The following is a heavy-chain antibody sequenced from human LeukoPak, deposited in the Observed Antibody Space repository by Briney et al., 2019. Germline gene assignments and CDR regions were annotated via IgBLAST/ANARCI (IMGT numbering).Heavy chain of an antibody. Sequence: PGGSLRLSCAASGFTFSSYRMNWVRQAPGKGLEWVSSISSSSSYIYYADSVKGRFTISRDNAKNSLCLQMNSLRAEDTAAYYCARVWFGELSGAFDIWGQGTMVTVSS. CDR3: ARVWFGELSGAFDI. CDR2: ISSSSSYI. CDR1: GFTFSSYR. V-gene: IGHV3-21*01. D-gene: IGHD3-10*01. J-gene: IGHJ3*02.